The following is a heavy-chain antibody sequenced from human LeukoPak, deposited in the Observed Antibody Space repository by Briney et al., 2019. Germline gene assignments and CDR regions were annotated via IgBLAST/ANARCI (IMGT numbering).Heavy chain of an antibody. Sequence: ASVKVSCKASGGTFSSYAISWVRQAPGQGLEWMGGIIPIFGTANYAQKLQGRVTITADKSTSTAYMELSSLRSEDTAVYYCARARNSQGAVAGPDYWGQGTLVTVSS. CDR3: ARARNSQGAVAGPDY. D-gene: IGHD6-19*01. CDR2: IIPIFGTA. J-gene: IGHJ4*02. CDR1: GGTFSSYA. V-gene: IGHV1-69*06.